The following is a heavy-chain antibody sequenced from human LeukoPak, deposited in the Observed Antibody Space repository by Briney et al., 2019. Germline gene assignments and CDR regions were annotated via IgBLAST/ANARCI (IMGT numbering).Heavy chain of an antibody. D-gene: IGHD3-10*01. V-gene: IGHV4-39*07. Sequence: SETLSLTCIVSGGSISSSNYFWGWIRQSPGKGLEWIGNIHYSGSTYYNSSLKSRVTISVDTSKNQFSLRLTAVTAADTAVYYCARGPMVRGVIRFDYWGQGTLVTVSS. J-gene: IGHJ4*02. CDR1: GGSISSSNYF. CDR2: IHYSGST. CDR3: ARGPMVRGVIRFDY.